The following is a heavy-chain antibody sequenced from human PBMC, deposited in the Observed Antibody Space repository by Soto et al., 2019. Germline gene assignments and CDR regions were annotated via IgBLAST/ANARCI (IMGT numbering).Heavy chain of an antibody. CDR2: INHSGST. D-gene: IGHD4-17*01. J-gene: IGHJ4*02. V-gene: IGHV4-34*01. Sequence: QVQLQQWGAGLLKPSETLSLTCAVSGGSFSGYYWTWIRQPPGKGLEWIGEINHSGSTNYNPSLKSRVTVSLDTSKNQFSLKLSSVTAADTAVYYCARGSGAYGDYGRDYWGQGSLVTVSS. CDR1: GGSFSGYY. CDR3: ARGSGAYGDYGRDY.